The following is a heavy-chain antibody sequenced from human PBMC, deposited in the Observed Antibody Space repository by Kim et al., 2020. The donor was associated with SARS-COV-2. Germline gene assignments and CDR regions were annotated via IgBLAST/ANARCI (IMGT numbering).Heavy chain of an antibody. CDR1: GFTFSSYA. J-gene: IGHJ1*01. CDR2: ISYDGSNK. D-gene: IGHD3-22*01. CDR3: ARPYYYDSSGYYLQH. V-gene: IGHV3-30-3*01. Sequence: GGSLRLSCAASGFTFSSYAMHWVRQAPGKGLEWVAVISYDGSNKYYADSVKGRFTISRDNSKNTLYLQMNSLRAEDTAVYYCARPYYYDSSGYYLQHWGQGTLVTVSS.